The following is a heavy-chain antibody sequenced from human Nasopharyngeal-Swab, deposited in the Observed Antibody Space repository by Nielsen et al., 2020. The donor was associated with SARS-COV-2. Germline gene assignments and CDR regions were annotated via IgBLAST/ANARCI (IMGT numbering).Heavy chain of an antibody. D-gene: IGHD6-13*01. Sequence: VSCKASGYNFATYWIGWVRQMPGEGLRWMGLIYPGDSDTRYSPSLQGQVTISADRSITTAYLQWSSLKASDTAMYYCARLPMRAASGRGAFDIWGQGTMVTVSS. V-gene: IGHV5-51*01. CDR1: GYNFATYW. J-gene: IGHJ3*02. CDR3: ARLPMRAASGRGAFDI. CDR2: IYPGDSDT.